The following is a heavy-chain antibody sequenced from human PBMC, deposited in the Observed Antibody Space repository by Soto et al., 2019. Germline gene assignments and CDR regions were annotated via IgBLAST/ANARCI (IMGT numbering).Heavy chain of an antibody. D-gene: IGHD2-2*01. CDR2: IYYSGST. CDR1: GGSISSRGYY. J-gene: IGHJ3*02. Sequence: QVQLQESGPGLVKPSQTLSLTCTVSGGSISSRGYYWSWIRQHPGKGLEWIGYIYYSGSTYYNPSLKSRVTISVDTSKNQFSLKLSSVTAADTAVYYCAREGYCSSTSCYAGAFDIWGQGTMVTVSS. CDR3: AREGYCSSTSCYAGAFDI. V-gene: IGHV4-31*03.